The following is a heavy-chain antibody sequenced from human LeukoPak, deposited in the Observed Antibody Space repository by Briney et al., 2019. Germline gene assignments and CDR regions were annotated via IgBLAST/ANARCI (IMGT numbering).Heavy chain of an antibody. D-gene: IGHD3-10*01. CDR2: IYYSGST. V-gene: IGHV4-59*01. Sequence: PSETVSLTCTVSGGSISSYYWSWVRQPPGKGLEWIGYIYYSGSTNYNPSLKSRVTISVDTSKNQFSLKLSSVTAADTAVYYCARDRSYYNAGSYGGVFESWGQGTLVTVSS. J-gene: IGHJ4*02. CDR3: ARDRSYYNAGSYGGVFES. CDR1: GGSISSYY.